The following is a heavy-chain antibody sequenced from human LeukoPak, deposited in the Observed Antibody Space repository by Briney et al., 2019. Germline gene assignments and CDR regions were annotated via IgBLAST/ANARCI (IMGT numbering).Heavy chain of an antibody. V-gene: IGHV3-30*02. CDR2: IRYDGSNK. Sequence: PGGSLRLSCAASGFTFGSYAMHWVRQAPGKGLEWVAFIRYDGSNKYYADSVKGRFTISRDNSKNTLYLQMNSLRAEDTAVYYCAKDGRFLEWLSSYDAFDIWGQGTLVTVSS. D-gene: IGHD3-3*01. J-gene: IGHJ3*02. CDR1: GFTFGSYA. CDR3: AKDGRFLEWLSSYDAFDI.